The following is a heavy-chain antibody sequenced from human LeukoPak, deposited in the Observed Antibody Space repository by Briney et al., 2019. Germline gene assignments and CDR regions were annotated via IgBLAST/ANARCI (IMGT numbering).Heavy chain of an antibody. D-gene: IGHD1-26*01. CDR2: ISSSSSTI. CDR3: AKYSGSYYYPPNWDT. Sequence: GGSLRLSCAASGFTFSSYSMNWARQAPGKGLEWVSYISSSSSTIYYADSVKGRFTISRDNAKNSLYLQMNSLRAEDTAVYFCAKYSGSYYYPPNWDTWGQGTLVTVSS. J-gene: IGHJ5*02. CDR1: GFTFSSYS. V-gene: IGHV3-48*01.